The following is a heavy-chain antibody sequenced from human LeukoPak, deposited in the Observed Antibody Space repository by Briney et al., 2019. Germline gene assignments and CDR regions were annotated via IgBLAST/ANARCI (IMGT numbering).Heavy chain of an antibody. V-gene: IGHV3-74*01. Sequence: GGSLRLSCAASGFTFTSYWMHWVRQAPGKGLVWVSRVDGDGSTTTYADSVKGRFTISRDNAKNTLYLQMNSLRAEDTAVYYCARPQHGDLYAFDIWGQGTMVTVSS. D-gene: IGHD4-17*01. J-gene: IGHJ3*02. CDR3: ARPQHGDLYAFDI. CDR2: VDGDGSTT. CDR1: GFTFTSYW.